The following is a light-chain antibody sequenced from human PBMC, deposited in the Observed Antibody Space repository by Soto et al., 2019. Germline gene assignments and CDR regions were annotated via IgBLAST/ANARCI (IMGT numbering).Light chain of an antibody. V-gene: IGKV3-11*01. CDR2: GAS. J-gene: IGKJ1*01. CDR3: QQRSDRRT. CDR1: QSVSTY. Sequence: EIVLTQSPGTLSLSPGERATLSCRASQSVSTYLAWYQQKLGQAPRLHIYGASNRATGIPARFSGSGSGTDFTLTISSLEPEDFAGYYCQQRSDRRTFGQGTKVEIK.